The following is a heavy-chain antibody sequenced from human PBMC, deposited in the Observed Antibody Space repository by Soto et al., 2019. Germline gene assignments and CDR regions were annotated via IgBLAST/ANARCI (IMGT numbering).Heavy chain of an antibody. CDR1: GYTFTGYY. D-gene: IGHD4-17*01. V-gene: IGHV1-2*04. CDR3: ARTPGLTVTTSFDY. CDR2: INPNSGGT. J-gene: IGHJ4*02. Sequence: ASVKVSCKASGYTFTGYYMRWVRQAPGQGLEWMGWINPNSGGTNYAQKFQGWVTMTRDTSISTAYMELRSLRSDDTAVYYCARTPGLTVTTSFDYWGQGTLVTVS.